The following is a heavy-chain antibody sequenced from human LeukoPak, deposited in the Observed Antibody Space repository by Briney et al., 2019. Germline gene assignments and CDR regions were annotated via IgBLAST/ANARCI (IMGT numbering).Heavy chain of an antibody. J-gene: IGHJ4*02. CDR2: INPNSGGT. Sequence: ASVKVSCKASGYSFTSYGISWVRQAPGQGLEWMGWINPNSGGTQYSQKFQGRVTLTRDTSITTGYMELSGLTSDDTAVYYCASLSYYDLSGYFYWGQGTLVTVSS. D-gene: IGHD3-22*01. V-gene: IGHV1-2*02. CDR3: ASLSYYDLSGYFY. CDR1: GYSFTSYG.